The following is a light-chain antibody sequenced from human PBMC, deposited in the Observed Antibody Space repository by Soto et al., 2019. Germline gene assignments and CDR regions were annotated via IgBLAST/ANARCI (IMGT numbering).Light chain of an antibody. CDR3: QQYNSYSRT. Sequence: DIQITQSPSTLSASVGDRVTITCRASQSTNSWLAWYQQKPGKAPKVLIYDASSLQSGVPSRFSGSGSGTEFTLTISSLQPDDFATYYCQQYNSYSRTFGQGTKVDIK. CDR1: QSTNSW. CDR2: DAS. J-gene: IGKJ1*01. V-gene: IGKV1-5*01.